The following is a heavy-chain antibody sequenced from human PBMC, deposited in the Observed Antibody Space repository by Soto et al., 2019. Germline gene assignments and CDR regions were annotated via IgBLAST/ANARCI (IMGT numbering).Heavy chain of an antibody. J-gene: IGHJ5*02. Sequence: PGESLKISCKGSGYSFTSYWISWVRQMPGKGLEWMGRIDPSDSYTNYSPSFQGHVTISADRSISTAYLQWSSLKASDTAMYYCARSEVVVAATRFSSHSSSIDPWGQGTLVTVSS. CDR3: ARSEVVVAATRFSSHSSSIDP. D-gene: IGHD2-15*01. CDR2: IDPSDSYT. V-gene: IGHV5-10-1*01. CDR1: GYSFTSYW.